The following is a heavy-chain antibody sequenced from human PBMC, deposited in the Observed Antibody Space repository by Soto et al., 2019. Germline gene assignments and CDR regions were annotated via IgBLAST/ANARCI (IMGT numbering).Heavy chain of an antibody. Sequence: QVQLQQWGAGLLKPSETLSLTCAVYGGSFSGYYWTWIRQPPGTGLEWIGEINHSGCTNYNPSLKSRVTISVDTSKNQFSLKLTSVTAADTAXYYCARDKITGLFDYWGQGTLVTVSS. CDR1: GGSFSGYY. V-gene: IGHV4-34*01. D-gene: IGHD2-8*02. J-gene: IGHJ4*02. CDR3: ARDKITGLFDY. CDR2: INHSGCT.